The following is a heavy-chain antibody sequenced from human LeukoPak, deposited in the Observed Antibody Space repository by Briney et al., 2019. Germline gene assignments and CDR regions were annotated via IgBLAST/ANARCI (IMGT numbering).Heavy chain of an antibody. D-gene: IGHD3-3*01. Sequence: GGSLRLSCAASGFTFSSYSMNWVRQAPGKGLEWVSYISSSSSTIYYADSVKGRFTISRDNAKNSLYLQMNSLRAEDTAVYYCARDASTIFGVAKRFEQVVGFDPWGQGTLVTVSS. J-gene: IGHJ5*02. CDR2: ISSSSSTI. CDR1: GFTFSSYS. V-gene: IGHV3-48*01. CDR3: ARDASTIFGVAKRFEQVVGFDP.